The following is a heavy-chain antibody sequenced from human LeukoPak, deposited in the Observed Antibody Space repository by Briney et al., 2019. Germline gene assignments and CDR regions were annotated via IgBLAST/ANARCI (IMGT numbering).Heavy chain of an antibody. D-gene: IGHD2-21*01. CDR3: ATDNGDVIDHAFDY. CDR2: FDPEDGET. Sequence: ASVKVSCKVSGYTLTELSMHWVRQAPGKGLEWMGGFDPEDGETIYAQKFQGRVTMTEDTSTDTAYMELSSLRSEDTAVYYCATDNGDVIDHAFDYWGQGTLVTVSS. J-gene: IGHJ4*02. V-gene: IGHV1-24*01. CDR1: GYTLTELS.